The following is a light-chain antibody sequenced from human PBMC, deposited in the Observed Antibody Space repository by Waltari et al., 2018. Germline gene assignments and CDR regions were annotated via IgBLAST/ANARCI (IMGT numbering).Light chain of an antibody. Sequence: DIQMTQSPSSLAASVGDRVTITCRAGQGISKFLAWFRQKPVKAPESLIYGASSLQSGVPSRFSGSGSGTDFTLTISSLQTEDFASYYCQQYKTFPLTFGGGTKVEIK. CDR2: GAS. V-gene: IGKV1-16*01. CDR3: QQYKTFPLT. J-gene: IGKJ4*01. CDR1: QGISKF.